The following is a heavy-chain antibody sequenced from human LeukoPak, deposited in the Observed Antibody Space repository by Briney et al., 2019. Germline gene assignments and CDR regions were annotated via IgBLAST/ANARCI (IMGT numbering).Heavy chain of an antibody. J-gene: IGHJ4*02. CDR1: GYIFTTYA. CDR3: ARAPSWGDYVWGSYRYFDD. Sequence: ASVKVSCKASGYIFTTYAMHWVRQAPGQRLEWMGWINAANGNTKYSQKFQGRVTITRDTSASTAYMELSSLRSEDTAVYYCARAPSWGDYVWGSYRYFDDWGQGTLVTVSS. CDR2: INAANGNT. V-gene: IGHV1-3*01. D-gene: IGHD3-16*02.